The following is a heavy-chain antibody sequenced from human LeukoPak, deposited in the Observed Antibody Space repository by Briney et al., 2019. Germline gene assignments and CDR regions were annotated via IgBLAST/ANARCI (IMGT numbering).Heavy chain of an antibody. J-gene: IGHJ3*02. D-gene: IGHD1-20*01. CDR1: GYSFTSYW. CDR3: ARRWVGDGITGTSAAFDI. Sequence: GESLRISCKGSGYSFTSYWISWVRQMPGKGLEWMGRIDPSDSYTNYSPSFQGHVTISADKSISTAYLQWSSLKASDTAMYYCARRWVGDGITGTSAAFDIWGQGTTVTVSS. V-gene: IGHV5-10-1*01. CDR2: IDPSDSYT.